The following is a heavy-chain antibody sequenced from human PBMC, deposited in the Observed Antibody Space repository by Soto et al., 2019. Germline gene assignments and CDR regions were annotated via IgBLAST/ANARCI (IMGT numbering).Heavy chain of an antibody. D-gene: IGHD4-17*01. CDR2: MSGSGNTI. CDR3: ARANYGLDY. V-gene: IGHV3-11*01. Sequence: GGSLRLSCAASGFTFSDYYMSWIRQAPGEGPEWISYMSGSGNTIYHADSVKGRFTISRDNAKNSVSLQMNSLRADDTAVYYCARANYGLDYWGKETLVTVSS. J-gene: IGHJ4*02. CDR1: GFTFSDYY.